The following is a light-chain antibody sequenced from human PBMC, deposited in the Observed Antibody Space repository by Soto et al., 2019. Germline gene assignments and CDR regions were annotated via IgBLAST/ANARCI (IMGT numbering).Light chain of an antibody. J-gene: IGKJ2*01. CDR1: QSVSSRY. CDR2: AAS. V-gene: IGKV3-20*01. CDR3: QQYGGSRLYT. Sequence: EIVLTQSPGTLSLSPGERATLSCRASQSVSSRYLAWYQQKPGQAPRLLIYAASSRATGTPDRFSGSGSGTDFTLTINRLEPEDFALYYCQQYGGSRLYTFGQGTKLEIK.